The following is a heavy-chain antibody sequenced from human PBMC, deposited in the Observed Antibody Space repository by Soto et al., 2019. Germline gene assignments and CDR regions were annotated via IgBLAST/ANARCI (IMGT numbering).Heavy chain of an antibody. V-gene: IGHV4-61*08. CDR1: GDSISSGGYY. D-gene: IGHD6-13*01. Sequence: SETLSLTCTVSGDSISSGGYYWSWIRQPPGKGLEWIGYIYYSGSTNYNPSLKSRVTISVDTSKNQFSLKLSSVTAADTAVYYCARAGGIAAAGTGYYYYGMDVWGQGTTVTDS. CDR2: IYYSGST. CDR3: ARAGGIAAAGTGYYYYGMDV. J-gene: IGHJ6*02.